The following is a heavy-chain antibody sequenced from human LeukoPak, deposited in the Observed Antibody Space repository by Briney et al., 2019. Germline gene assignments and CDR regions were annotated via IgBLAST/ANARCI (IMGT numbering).Heavy chain of an antibody. CDR1: GFAFSTYA. Sequence: GGSLRLSCAASGFAFSTYAMSWVRQAPGKGLEWVASISATPKYADSVKGRFTISRDNAKNSLYLQMNSLRAEDTAVYYCARVVGTDEGADYWGQGTLVTVSS. D-gene: IGHD2-2*01. V-gene: IGHV3-23*01. CDR3: ARVVGTDEGADY. J-gene: IGHJ4*02. CDR2: ISATP.